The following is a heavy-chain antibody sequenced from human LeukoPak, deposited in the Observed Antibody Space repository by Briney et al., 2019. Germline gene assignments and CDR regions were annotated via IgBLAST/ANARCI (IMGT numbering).Heavy chain of an antibody. Sequence: PGGSLRLSCAASGFIFKNFWMHWVRQVPGKGLVWVSRINLGGVTTTYTNSVKGRFTISRDNAKNSLYLQMNSLKAGDTALYYCVRDGNDGLNDWEYWGQGALVTVSS. D-gene: IGHD1-1*01. CDR2: INLGGVTT. CDR1: GFIFKNFW. V-gene: IGHV3-74*01. J-gene: IGHJ1*01. CDR3: VRDGNDGLNDWEY.